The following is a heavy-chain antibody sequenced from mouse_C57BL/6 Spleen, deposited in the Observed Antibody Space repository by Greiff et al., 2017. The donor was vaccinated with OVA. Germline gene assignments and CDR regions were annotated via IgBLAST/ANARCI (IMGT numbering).Heavy chain of an antibody. CDR3: AREWELGRAFDY. V-gene: IGHV3-6*01. D-gene: IGHD4-1*01. CDR2: ISYDGSN. Sequence: DVQLQESGPGLVKPSQSLSLTCSVTGYSITSGYYWNWIRQFPGNKLEWMGYISYDGSNNYNPSLKNRISITRDTSKNQFFLKLNSVTTEDTATYYCAREWELGRAFDYWGQGTTLTVSS. CDR1: GYSITSGYY. J-gene: IGHJ2*01.